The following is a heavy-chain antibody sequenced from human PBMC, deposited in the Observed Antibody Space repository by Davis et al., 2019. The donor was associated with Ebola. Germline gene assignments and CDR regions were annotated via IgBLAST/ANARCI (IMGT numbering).Heavy chain of an antibody. CDR1: GLTFRSYA. J-gene: IGHJ6*02. V-gene: IGHV3-23*01. CDR2: ISGSGGST. CDR3: ATQPYCSGGSCSTRYYYYGMDV. Sequence: GGSLRLSCAASGLTFRSYAMSWVRQAPGKGLEWVSAISGSGGSTYYADSVKGRFTISRDNSKNTLYLQMNNLRAEDTAVYYCATQPYCSGGSCSTRYYYYGMDVWGQGTTVTVSS. D-gene: IGHD2-15*01.